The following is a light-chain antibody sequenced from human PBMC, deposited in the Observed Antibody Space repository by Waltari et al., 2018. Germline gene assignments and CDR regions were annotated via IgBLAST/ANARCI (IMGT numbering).Light chain of an antibody. CDR3: CSYAGSYRYV. J-gene: IGLJ1*01. V-gene: IGLV2-11*01. CDR1: SSDVGCYNY. Sequence: QSALTQPRSVSGSPGQSVTISCTGTSSDVGCYNYVSWYQQHPGKAPKLMIYDVSKRPSGVPDRFSGSKSGNTASLTISGLQAEDEADYYCCSYAGSYRYVFGTGTKVTVL. CDR2: DVS.